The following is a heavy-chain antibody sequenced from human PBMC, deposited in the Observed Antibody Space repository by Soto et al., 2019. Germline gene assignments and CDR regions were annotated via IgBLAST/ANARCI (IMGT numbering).Heavy chain of an antibody. CDR1: GGSISSYY. CDR2: IYYSGST. V-gene: IGHV4-59*01. D-gene: IGHD4-17*01. Sequence: TSETLSLTCTVSGGSISSYYWSWIRQPPGKGLEWIGYIYYSGSTNYNPSLKSRVTISVDTSNNTLYLQMNSLRPDDTAVYYCARDVLPRYSDYRDSWGHGTQVTVSS. J-gene: IGHJ5*01. CDR3: ARDVLPRYSDYRDS.